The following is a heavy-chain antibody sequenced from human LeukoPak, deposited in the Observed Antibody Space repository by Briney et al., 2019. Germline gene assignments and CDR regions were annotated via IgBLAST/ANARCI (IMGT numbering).Heavy chain of an antibody. J-gene: IGHJ6*02. Sequence: PGGSLRLSCAASGFTFSSYWMHWLRQPPGKGLVWVSRISTDGSSTTYADSVKGRFTISRDNGKNTLYLQMNSLRAEDTAVYYCASYLTSIPSGMNVWGQGTTVTVSS. V-gene: IGHV3-74*01. CDR1: GFTFSSYW. D-gene: IGHD2/OR15-2a*01. CDR3: ASYLTSIPSGMNV. CDR2: ISTDGSST.